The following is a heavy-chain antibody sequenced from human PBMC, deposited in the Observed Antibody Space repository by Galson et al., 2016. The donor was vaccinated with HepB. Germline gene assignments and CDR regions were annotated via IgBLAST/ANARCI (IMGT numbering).Heavy chain of an antibody. J-gene: IGHJ4*02. D-gene: IGHD3-3*01. CDR1: ELTFSNYS. Sequence: SLRLSCAASELTFSNYSLHWVRQAPGKGLEWVAVLSHDDIHEYYADSVKGRFTVSRDNSKKTLFLQMDSLRSEDTAVYFCVRGRSEWVFDSFDYWGQGTLVIVSS. CDR2: LSHDDIHE. V-gene: IGHV3-30-3*01. CDR3: VRGRSEWVFDSFDY.